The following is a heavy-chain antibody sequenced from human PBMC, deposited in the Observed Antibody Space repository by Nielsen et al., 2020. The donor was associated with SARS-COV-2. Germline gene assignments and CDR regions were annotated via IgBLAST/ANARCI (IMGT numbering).Heavy chain of an antibody. J-gene: IGHJ6*02. CDR2: IWYDGSNK. Sequence: GGSLRLSCAASGFTFSSYGMHWVRQAPGKGLEWVAVIWYDGSNKYYADSVKGRLTISRDNSKNTLYLQMNSLRAEDTAVYYCAGHNYYYYGMDVWGQGTTVTVSS. CDR1: GFTFSSYG. V-gene: IGHV3-33*01. CDR3: AGHNYYYYGMDV.